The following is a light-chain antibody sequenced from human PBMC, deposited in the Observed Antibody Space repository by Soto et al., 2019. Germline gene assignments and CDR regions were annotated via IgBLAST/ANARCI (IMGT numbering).Light chain of an antibody. Sequence: EIAMTQSPATLSVSPGQRATLSCRASQNVNSNLAWYQQKPGHAPSLLIYNVSTRATGFPARFSGSGSGTEFTLTISSLQSEDTAIYYCQQYNTLNTVGQGTKLEIK. CDR1: QNVNSN. V-gene: IGKV3-15*01. CDR3: QQYNTLNT. J-gene: IGKJ2*01. CDR2: NVS.